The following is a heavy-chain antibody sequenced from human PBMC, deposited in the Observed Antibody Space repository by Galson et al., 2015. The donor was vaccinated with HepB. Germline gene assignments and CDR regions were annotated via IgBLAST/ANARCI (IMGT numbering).Heavy chain of an antibody. CDR1: GYPFSSHY. V-gene: IGHV1-2*02. CDR2: TNPTSGGT. CDR3: ARDQRVVYSSPSVSGLDS. D-gene: IGHD6-6*01. Sequence: SVKVSCKASGYPFSSHYIHWVRQAPGQGLEWMGWTNPTSGGTTYAQKFDGRVTMTRDTSSSTAYLDLYNLISDDTAVYYCARDQRVVYSSPSVSGLDSWGQGTLVTVSS. J-gene: IGHJ4*02.